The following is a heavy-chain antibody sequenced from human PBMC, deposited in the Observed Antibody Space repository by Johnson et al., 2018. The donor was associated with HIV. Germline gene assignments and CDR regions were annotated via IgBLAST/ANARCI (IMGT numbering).Heavy chain of an antibody. CDR3: ARYDSSGYPDAFDI. CDR2: ISYDGSNK. J-gene: IGHJ3*02. D-gene: IGHD3-22*01. V-gene: IGHV3-30*14. CDR1: GFTFSSYA. Sequence: QVQLVESGGGVVQPGRSLRLYCAASGFTFSSYAMHWVRQAPGKGLEWVAVISYDGSNKYYADSVKGRFTISRDNSKNTLYLQMNSLRAEDTAVYYCARYDSSGYPDAFDIWGQGTMVTVSS.